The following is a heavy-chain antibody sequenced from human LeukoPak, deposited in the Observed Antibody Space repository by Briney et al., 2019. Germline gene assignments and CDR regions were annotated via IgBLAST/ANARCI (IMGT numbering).Heavy chain of an antibody. V-gene: IGHV3-30-3*01. CDR3: ARARWSSTSYNDY. D-gene: IGHD2-2*01. CDR1: GVTFSSYA. J-gene: IGHJ4*02. Sequence: GGSLRLSCAASGVTFSSYAMHWVREAPGKGLEWVAVISYDGSNKYYADSVKGRFTISRDNSKNTLYLQMNRLRAEDTAVYYCARARWSSTSYNDYWGQGTLVTVSS. CDR2: ISYDGSNK.